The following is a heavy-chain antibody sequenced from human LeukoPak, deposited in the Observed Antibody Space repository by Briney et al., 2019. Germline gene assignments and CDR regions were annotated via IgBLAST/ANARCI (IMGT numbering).Heavy chain of an antibody. Sequence: ASVKVSCKASGHTFTSYDINWVRQAHGQGLEWMGWMNPNSGNTGYAQKFQGRVTMTRNTSISTAYMELSSLRSEDTAVYYCARVWFGELENWFDPWGQGTLVTVSS. CDR2: MNPNSGNT. V-gene: IGHV1-8*01. CDR1: GHTFTSYD. J-gene: IGHJ5*02. CDR3: ARVWFGELENWFDP. D-gene: IGHD3-10*01.